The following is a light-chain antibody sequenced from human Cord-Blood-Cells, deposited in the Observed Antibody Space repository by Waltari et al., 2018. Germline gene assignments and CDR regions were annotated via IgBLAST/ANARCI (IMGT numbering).Light chain of an antibody. CDR1: QSISSW. CDR3: QQYNSYSLT. CDR2: DAS. J-gene: IGKJ3*01. V-gene: IGKV1-5*01. Sequence: DIQMTQSPSTLSASVGDRVTITCRASQSISSWLAWYQQKPGKAPKLLIYDASSLESGVPSRFSGSGSGTEFTLTISSLQPDGFATYYCQQYNSYSLTFGPGTKVDIK.